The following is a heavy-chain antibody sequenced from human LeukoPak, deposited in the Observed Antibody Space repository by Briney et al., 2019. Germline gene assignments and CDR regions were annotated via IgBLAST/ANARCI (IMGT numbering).Heavy chain of an antibody. CDR1: GFTFSNYV. CDR3: AKDLLGYGDY. J-gene: IGHJ4*02. D-gene: IGHD5-12*01. CDR2: IYYDGSNK. V-gene: IGHV3-33*06. Sequence: GGSLRLSCAASGFTFSNYVMHWVRQAPGKGLEWVAVIYYDGSNKYYVDSVKGRFTISRDNSKNTLYLQMNSLRAEDTAMYYCAKDLLGYGDYWGQGTLVTVSS.